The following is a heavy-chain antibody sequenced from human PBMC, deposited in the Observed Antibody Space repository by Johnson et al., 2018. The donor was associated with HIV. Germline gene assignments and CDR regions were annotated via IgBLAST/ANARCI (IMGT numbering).Heavy chain of an antibody. CDR2: VSGSGTGP. V-gene: IGHV3-23*04. CDR1: GFTFSSYA. J-gene: IGHJ3*01. D-gene: IGHD3-22*01. CDR3: AKARRAYDSRGYYYAYDAFDL. Sequence: VQLVESGGGLVQPGGSLRLSCAASGFTFSSYAMSWVRQSPGKGLEWVSAVSGSGTGPYYADSVKGRVPISSDNSKNTLFLHMNSLRAEDTPGYYCAKARRAYDSRGYYYAYDAFDLWGQGTMVTVSS.